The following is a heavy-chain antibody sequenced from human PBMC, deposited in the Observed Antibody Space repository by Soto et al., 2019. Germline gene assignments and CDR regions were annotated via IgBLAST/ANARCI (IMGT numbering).Heavy chain of an antibody. CDR2: IYYSGST. D-gene: IGHD2-8*01. V-gene: IGHV4-31*03. Sequence: SENLALTCTVSGGSISSGGYYWSWLRQHPGKGLEWIGNIYYSGSTYYNLSLKSRVTISVDTSKNQFSLKLSSVTAADTAVYYCASLQLGVYALDYWGQGPLVTV. CDR3: ASLQLGVYALDY. CDR1: GGSISSGGYY. J-gene: IGHJ4*02.